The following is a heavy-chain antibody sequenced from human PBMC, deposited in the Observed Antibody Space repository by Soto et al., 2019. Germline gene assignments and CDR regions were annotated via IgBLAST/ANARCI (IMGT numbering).Heavy chain of an antibody. J-gene: IGHJ3*02. CDR3: ARQRPGGWYGFGLLQDAFDI. D-gene: IGHD6-19*01. CDR2: IYYSGST. Sequence: QLQLQESGPGLVKPSETLSLTCTVSGGSISSSSYYWGWIRQPPGKGLEWIGSIYYSGSTYYNPSLKSRVTISVDTSKNQFSLKLSSVTAADTAVYYCARQRPGGWYGFGLLQDAFDIWGQGTMVTVSS. CDR1: GGSISSSSYY. V-gene: IGHV4-39*01.